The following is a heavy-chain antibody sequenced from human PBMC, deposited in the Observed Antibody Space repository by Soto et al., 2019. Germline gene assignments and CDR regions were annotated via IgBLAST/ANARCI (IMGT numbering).Heavy chain of an antibody. V-gene: IGHV3-23*01. D-gene: IGHD3-3*02. J-gene: IGHJ4*02. CDR1: GFTFSAYA. Sequence: EVQLLESGGGLVQPGGSLRLSCAASGFTFSAYAMSWVRQAPGKGLEWVSAISGTSPSTYYADSVQGRFSISTDSSRKTLFLKMNTLRAEDTAVYFWATRIFGVEYWGQGTLVTVSS. CDR3: ATRIFGVEY. CDR2: ISGTSPST.